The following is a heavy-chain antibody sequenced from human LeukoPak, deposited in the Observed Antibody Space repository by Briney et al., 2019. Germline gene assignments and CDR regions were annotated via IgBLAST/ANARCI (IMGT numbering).Heavy chain of an antibody. CDR3: AKDESPAAGSRNYYYGMDV. V-gene: IGHV3-23*01. CDR1: GFTFNSYA. J-gene: IGHJ6*02. D-gene: IGHD6-13*01. CDR2: IGGSGGTT. Sequence: PGGSLRLSCAASGFTFNSYAMSWVRQASGKGLEWVSAIGGSGGTTYYADSVKGRFTISRDDSKNTLYLQLKSLRAEDTAVYYCAKDESPAAGSRNYYYGMDVWGQGTTVTVSS.